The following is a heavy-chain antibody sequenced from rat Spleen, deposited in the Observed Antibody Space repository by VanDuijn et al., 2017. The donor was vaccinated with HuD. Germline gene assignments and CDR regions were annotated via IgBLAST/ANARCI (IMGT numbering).Heavy chain of an antibody. Sequence: EVQLVESGGGLVQPGGSLILSCAASGFSFSDYNMAWVRQAPKKGLEWVATIFYDGSRAYYRDSVKGRFTVSRDNAKSTLSLQMDSLKSEDTATYYCARLGTEAIGNWFSYWGQGTLVTVSS. CDR1: GFSFSDYN. CDR3: ARLGTEAIGNWFSY. CDR2: IFYDGSRA. D-gene: IGHD1-11*01. J-gene: IGHJ3*01. V-gene: IGHV5S10*01.